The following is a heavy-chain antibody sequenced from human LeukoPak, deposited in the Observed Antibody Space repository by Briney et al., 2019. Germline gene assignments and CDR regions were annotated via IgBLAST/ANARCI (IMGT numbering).Heavy chain of an antibody. Sequence: ASVKVPCKASGGTFSSYAISWVRQAPGQGLEWMGRIIPIFGTANYAQKFQGRVTITTDESTSTAYMELSSLRSEDTAVYYCANAYSSSYYNWFDPWGQGTLVTVSS. D-gene: IGHD6-13*01. J-gene: IGHJ5*02. CDR3: ANAYSSSYYNWFDP. CDR2: IIPIFGTA. V-gene: IGHV1-69*05. CDR1: GGTFSSYA.